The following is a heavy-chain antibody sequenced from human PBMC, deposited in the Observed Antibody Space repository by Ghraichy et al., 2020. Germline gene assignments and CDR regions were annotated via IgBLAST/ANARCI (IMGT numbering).Heavy chain of an antibody. D-gene: IGHD2-2*01. CDR1: GDSITSRNYY. V-gene: IGHV4-39*01. J-gene: IGHJ6*03. CDR2: ISSSGST. Sequence: ETLSLTCTLSGDSITSRNYYWGWIRQPPGKGLEWIGSISSSGSTYYNPSLKSRVTISVDASKNQFSLKLRFVTAADTAVYYCARHAGSSSSAFYYYYMDVWGKGTTVTVSS. CDR3: ARHAGSSSSAFYYYYMDV.